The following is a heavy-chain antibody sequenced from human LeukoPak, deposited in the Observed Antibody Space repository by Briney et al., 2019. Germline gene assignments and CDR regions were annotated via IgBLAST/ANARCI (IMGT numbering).Heavy chain of an antibody. Sequence: PGGSLRLSCAASGFTVSSNYMSWVRQAPGKGLEWVSVIYSGGSTYYADSVKGRFTISRDNSKNTLYLQMNSLRAEDAAVYYCARGALGSGSSDWGQGTLVTVSS. J-gene: IGHJ4*02. CDR1: GFTVSSNY. CDR3: ARGALGSGSSD. D-gene: IGHD3-10*01. V-gene: IGHV3-66*01. CDR2: IYSGGST.